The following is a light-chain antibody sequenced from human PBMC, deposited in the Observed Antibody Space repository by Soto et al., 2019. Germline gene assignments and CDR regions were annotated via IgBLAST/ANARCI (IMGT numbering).Light chain of an antibody. CDR2: EAS. CDR1: QSLSTRS. J-gene: IGKJ4*01. CDR3: RQYGRSLGFA. V-gene: IGKV3-20*01. Sequence: EIVLTQSPGTLSLSPGERLTLSCRTSQSLSTRSLAWYQQKPGQAPSLLIYEASTRAPGTPDRFSGSGSGTDFTLTVSRLEPEDFAVYYCRQYGRSLGFAFGGGTKVDIK.